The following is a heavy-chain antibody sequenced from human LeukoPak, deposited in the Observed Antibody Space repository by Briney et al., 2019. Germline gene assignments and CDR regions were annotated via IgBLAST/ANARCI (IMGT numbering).Heavy chain of an antibody. D-gene: IGHD1-20*01. V-gene: IGHV1-46*01. J-gene: IGHJ4*02. Sequence: ASVKVSCKASGYTFTSYYMHWVRQAPGQGREWRGIINPSGGGTNYAQNFQGRVTMTRDTSTSTVYMELSSLRSEDTAMYYCARDNSRNSNDYWGQGTLVTVSS. CDR1: GYTFTSYY. CDR2: INPSGGGT. CDR3: ARDNSRNSNDY.